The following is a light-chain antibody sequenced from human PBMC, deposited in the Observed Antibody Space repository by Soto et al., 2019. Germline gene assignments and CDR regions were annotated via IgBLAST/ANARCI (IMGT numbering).Light chain of an antibody. V-gene: IGLV2-8*01. CDR2: GVN. CDR1: SIDVGGYNY. J-gene: IGLJ2*01. Sequence: QSVLTQPPSASGSPGQSVTISCTGTSIDVGGYNYVSWYQHHPGKAPKLMIYGVNKRPSGVPDRFSGSKSGNTASLTVSGLQAEDEADYYCSSYAGSNNFVVFGGGTKLTVL. CDR3: SSYAGSNNFVV.